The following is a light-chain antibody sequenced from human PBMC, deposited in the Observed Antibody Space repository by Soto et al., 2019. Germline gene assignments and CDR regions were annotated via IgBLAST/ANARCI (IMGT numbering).Light chain of an antibody. CDR1: SSDIGGYKY. CDR2: EVN. Sequence: QSALTQPASVSGSPGQSITISCTGTSSDIGGYKYVSWYQQSPGKAPNLMIYEVNYRPSGVSNRFSGSKSGNTASLTISGLQAQDDADYYCSSYRSGSTKIFGSGTKVTVL. J-gene: IGLJ1*01. V-gene: IGLV2-14*01. CDR3: SSYRSGSTKI.